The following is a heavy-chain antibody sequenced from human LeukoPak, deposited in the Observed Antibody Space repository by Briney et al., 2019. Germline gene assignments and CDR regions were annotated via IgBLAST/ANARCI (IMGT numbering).Heavy chain of an antibody. CDR1: GYTFTSYY. CDR2: INPRGGST. CDR3: ARDRYYYMVRGVIIESAGPYYYYGMDV. D-gene: IGHD3-10*01. J-gene: IGHJ6*02. Sequence: GASVKVSCKASGYTFTSYYMHWVRQAPGQGLAWMGIINPRGGSTSYAQKYQGRVTMTRNTSTSTVYMELRSLRSDDTAVYYCARDRYYYMVRGVIIESAGPYYYYGMDVWGQGTTVTVSS. V-gene: IGHV1-46*01.